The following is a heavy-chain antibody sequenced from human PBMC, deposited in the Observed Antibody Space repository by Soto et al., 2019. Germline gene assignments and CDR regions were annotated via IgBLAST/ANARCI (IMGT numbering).Heavy chain of an antibody. CDR2: ISGGGDTT. CDR3: AKGLGGSGSLTPRVDF. CDR1: GFTFNNYA. V-gene: IGHV3-23*01. Sequence: EVQLLESGGGLVQPGGSLRLSCAASGFTFNNYAMTWVRQAPGKRLEWVSAISGGGDTTSYADSVKGRFTVSRDGSKNTLYLQMSSLRAEDTALYYCAKGLGGSGSLTPRVDFWGQGTLVTVSS. J-gene: IGHJ4*02. D-gene: IGHD3-10*01.